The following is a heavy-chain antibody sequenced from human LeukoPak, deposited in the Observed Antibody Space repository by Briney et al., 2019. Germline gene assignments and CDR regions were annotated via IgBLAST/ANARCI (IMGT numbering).Heavy chain of an antibody. CDR3: ARGVCSGGSCRNWFDP. CDR2: IYYSGST. J-gene: IGHJ5*02. D-gene: IGHD2-15*01. Sequence: SETLSLTCTVSGGSISSYYWSWIRQPPGKGLGWIGYIYYSGSTNYNPSLKSRVTISVDTSKNRFSLKLSSVTAADTAVYYCARGVCSGGSCRNWFDPWGQGTLVTVSS. CDR1: GGSISSYY. V-gene: IGHV4-59*01.